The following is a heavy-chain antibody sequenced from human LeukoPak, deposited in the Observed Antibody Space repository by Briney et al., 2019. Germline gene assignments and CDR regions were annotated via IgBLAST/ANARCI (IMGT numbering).Heavy chain of an antibody. Sequence: GGSLRLSCAASGFTFSSYEMNWVRQAPGKGLVWVSRINSDGINTSYADSVKGRFTISTDNARNTLNLQMNSLRAEDTAEYYCARGGSYLSAFDIWGQGTMVTVSS. D-gene: IGHD1-26*01. CDR3: ARGGSYLSAFDI. CDR1: GFTFSSYE. V-gene: IGHV3-74*01. J-gene: IGHJ3*02. CDR2: INSDGINT.